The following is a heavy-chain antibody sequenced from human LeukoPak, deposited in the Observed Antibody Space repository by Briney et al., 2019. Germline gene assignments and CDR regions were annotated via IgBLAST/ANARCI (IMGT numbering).Heavy chain of an antibody. D-gene: IGHD4-11*01. CDR2: IKEDGSEK. V-gene: IGHV3-7*01. Sequence: GGSLRLSCAASGFIFSSYWMSWVRQAPGKGLEWVANIKEDGSEKKYVDSVKGRFTISRDNAKNSVYLQMNSLRAEDTAVYYCAREHDYSDYVDYWGQGTLVTVSS. CDR1: GFIFSSYW. CDR3: AREHDYSDYVDY. J-gene: IGHJ4*02.